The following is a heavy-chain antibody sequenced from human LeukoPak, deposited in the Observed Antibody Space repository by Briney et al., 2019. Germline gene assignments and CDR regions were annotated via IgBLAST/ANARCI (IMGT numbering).Heavy chain of an antibody. J-gene: IGHJ4*02. CDR3: ARKGRIYGDYDY. CDR1: GYNFLDYY. CDR2: INPNSGGT. V-gene: IGHV1-2*02. Sequence: ASVKVSCKASGYNFLDYYIHWVRQAPGQGLEWIAFINPNSGGTHYAQEFQGRVTVARDTSINTVYMEMIRLRFDDTAVYYCARKGRIYGDYDYWGRGTLVTVSS. D-gene: IGHD4-17*01.